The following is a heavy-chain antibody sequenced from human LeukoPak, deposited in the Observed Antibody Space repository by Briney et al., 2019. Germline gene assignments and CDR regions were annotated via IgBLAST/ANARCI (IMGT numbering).Heavy chain of an antibody. J-gene: IGHJ3*02. D-gene: IGHD3-16*01. CDR3: ASAGLPRVGAFDI. CDR2: IYPGGCDN. Sequence: GESLKISFKGSGYSFTSYWIGLVRQMPGKGLEVMGIIYPGGCDNRYSPSFQGQVTISADKSISTAYLQWSSLKASDTAMYYCASAGLPRVGAFDIWGQGTMVTVSS. CDR1: GYSFTSYW. V-gene: IGHV5-51*01.